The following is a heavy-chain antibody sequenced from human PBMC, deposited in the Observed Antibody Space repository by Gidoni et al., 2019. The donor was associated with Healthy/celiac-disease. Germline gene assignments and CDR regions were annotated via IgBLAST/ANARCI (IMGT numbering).Heavy chain of an antibody. J-gene: IGHJ6*02. D-gene: IGHD2-15*01. CDR1: GFTFSSYG. CDR3: AKDDVGYCSGGSCYLARDYYYYYGMDV. Sequence: QVQLVESGGGVVQPGRSLRLSCAASGFTFSSYGMHWVRQAPGKGLEWVAVISYDGSNKYYADSVKGRFTISRDNSKNTLYLQMNSLRAEDTAVYYCAKDDVGYCSGGSCYLARDYYYYYGMDVWGQGTTVTVSS. V-gene: IGHV3-30*18. CDR2: ISYDGSNK.